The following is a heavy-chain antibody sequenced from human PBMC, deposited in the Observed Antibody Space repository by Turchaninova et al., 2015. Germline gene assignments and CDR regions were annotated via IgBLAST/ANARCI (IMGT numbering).Heavy chain of an antibody. V-gene: IGHV4-39*01. CDR2: IYYSGST. CDR1: GGSISSSSYY. CDR3: ARPSNWNYPLDY. D-gene: IGHD1-7*01. Sequence: QLQLQESGPGLVKPSETLSLTCTVSGGSISSSSYYWGWIRQHPGKGMEWIGGIYYSGSTYYNTSLTSRVTISVDTSKNQFSRKLSSVTAADTAVYYCARPSNWNYPLDYWGQGTLVTVSS. J-gene: IGHJ4*02.